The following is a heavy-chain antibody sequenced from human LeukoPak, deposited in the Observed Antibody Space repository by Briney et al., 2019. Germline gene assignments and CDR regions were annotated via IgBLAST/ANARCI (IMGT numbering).Heavy chain of an antibody. CDR2: IYYSGST. CDR1: GGSISSSSYY. Sequence: KASETLSLTCTVSGGSISSSSYYWGWIRQPPGKGLEWIGSIYYSGSTYYNPSLKSRVTISVDPSKNQFSLNLSSVTAADTAVYYCARDLVAGSRHLGEDPGDYWGQGTLVTVSS. D-gene: IGHD3-16*01. V-gene: IGHV4-39*07. J-gene: IGHJ4*02. CDR3: ARDLVAGSRHLGEDPGDY.